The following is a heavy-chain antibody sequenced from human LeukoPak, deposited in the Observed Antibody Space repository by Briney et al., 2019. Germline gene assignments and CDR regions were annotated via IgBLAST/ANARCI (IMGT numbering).Heavy chain of an antibody. CDR1: GFTFSSYG. D-gene: IGHD7-27*01. Sequence: AGGSLRLSCAASGFTFSSYGMHWVRQAPGKGLEWVSSISSSSYYIYYADSVKGRFTISRDNAKNSLYLQMNSLRAEDTAVYYCARDRTGEPDYWGQGTLVTVSS. CDR3: ARDRTGEPDY. CDR2: ISSSSYYI. V-gene: IGHV3-21*01. J-gene: IGHJ4*02.